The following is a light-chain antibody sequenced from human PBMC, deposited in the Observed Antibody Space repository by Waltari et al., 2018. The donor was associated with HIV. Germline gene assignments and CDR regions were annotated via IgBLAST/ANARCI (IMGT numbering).Light chain of an antibody. CDR2: GAS. Sequence: EIVMTQSPATRSVSAGERATLPCRASQSVSRNLSWYQQKAGQAPRLLIYGASTMATGIPARFSGSGSGTEFTLTISSLQSEDFAVYYCQQYNNWPPLTFGGGTKVEIK. CDR1: QSVSRN. J-gene: IGKJ4*01. V-gene: IGKV3-15*01. CDR3: QQYNNWPPLT.